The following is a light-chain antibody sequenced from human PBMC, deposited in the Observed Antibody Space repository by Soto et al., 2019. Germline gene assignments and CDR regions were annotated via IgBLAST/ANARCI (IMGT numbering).Light chain of an antibody. CDR2: GAS. Sequence: EIVLTQSPGTLSLSPGERATLSCRASQSVSSSYLAWYQQKPGQAPRLLIYGASSRATGIPDRFSGSGSGTDFTLTISRLEPEDFAVYYCQQYGSSPIFTFGLGPKWISN. CDR1: QSVSSSY. V-gene: IGKV3-20*01. CDR3: QQYGSSPIFT. J-gene: IGKJ3*01.